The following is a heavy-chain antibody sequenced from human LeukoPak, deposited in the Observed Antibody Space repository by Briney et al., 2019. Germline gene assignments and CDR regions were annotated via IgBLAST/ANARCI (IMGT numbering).Heavy chain of an antibody. J-gene: IGHJ5*02. CDR2: ISGSGGST. V-gene: IGHV3-23*01. Sequence: GGSLRLSCAASGFTFSSYAMSWVRQAPGKGLGWVSAISGSGGSTYYADSVKGRFTISRDNSKNTLYLQMNGLRAEDTAVYYCAKGGYYDSPQDPWGQGTLVTVSS. D-gene: IGHD3-22*01. CDR1: GFTFSSYA. CDR3: AKGGYYDSPQDP.